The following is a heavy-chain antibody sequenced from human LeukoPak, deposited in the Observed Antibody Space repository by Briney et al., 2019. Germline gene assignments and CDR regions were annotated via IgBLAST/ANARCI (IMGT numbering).Heavy chain of an antibody. CDR1: GFTFSSYA. Sequence: GGSLRLSCAASGFTFSSYAMSWVRQAPGKGLEWVSAISGSGGSTYYADSVKGRFTISRDNSKNTLYLQMNSLRAEDTAVYYCAKDRGSYYVNWYFDLWGRGTLVTVSS. CDR3: AKDRGSYYVNWYFDL. D-gene: IGHD1-26*01. CDR2: ISGSGGST. J-gene: IGHJ2*01. V-gene: IGHV3-23*01.